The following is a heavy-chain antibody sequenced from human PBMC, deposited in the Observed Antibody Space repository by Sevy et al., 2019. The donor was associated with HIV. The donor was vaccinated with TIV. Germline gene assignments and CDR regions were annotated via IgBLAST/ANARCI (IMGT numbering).Heavy chain of an antibody. J-gene: IGHJ4*02. Sequence: GGSLRLSCAASGLTFSTYSMTWVRKAPGKGLEGVPYISSSSITIYYADSVKGRFTISRDNAKNSLYLQMNSLRAEDTAVYYCASPLPFYYGSGSEEFDYWGRGTLVTVSS. CDR2: ISSSSITI. D-gene: IGHD3-10*01. CDR3: ASPLPFYYGSGSEEFDY. V-gene: IGHV3-48*01. CDR1: GLTFSTYS.